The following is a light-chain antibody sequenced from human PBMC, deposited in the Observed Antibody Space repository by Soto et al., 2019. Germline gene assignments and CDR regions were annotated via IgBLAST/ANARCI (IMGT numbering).Light chain of an antibody. Sequence: DIQMTQSPSSLSASVGDRVTVTCRASQTISTYLNWYQQNSGKAPKLLIYAASTLQSGVPSRFSGIGSGTDFTLTISSLQPEDFATYYCQQSSGIPYTFGQRTKLEIK. CDR3: QQSSGIPYT. V-gene: IGKV1-39*01. CDR1: QTISTY. CDR2: AAS. J-gene: IGKJ2*01.